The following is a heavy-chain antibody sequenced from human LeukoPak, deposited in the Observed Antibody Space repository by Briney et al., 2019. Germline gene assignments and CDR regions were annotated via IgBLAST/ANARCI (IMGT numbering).Heavy chain of an antibody. Sequence: SETLSLTCTVSGGSISSYYWSWIRQPPGKGLEWIGYIYYSGSTNYNPSLKRRVTISVDTSKNHVSLKLSSVTAADTAVYYRARVGWAAVAGTDYYYYMDVWGKGTTVTVSS. V-gene: IGHV4-59*01. CDR1: GGSISSYY. CDR3: ARVGWAAVAGTDYYYYMDV. CDR2: IYYSGST. J-gene: IGHJ6*03. D-gene: IGHD6-19*01.